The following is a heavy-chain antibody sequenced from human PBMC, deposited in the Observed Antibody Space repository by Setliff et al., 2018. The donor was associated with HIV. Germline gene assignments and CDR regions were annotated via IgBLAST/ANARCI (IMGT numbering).Heavy chain of an antibody. V-gene: IGHV4-31*11. CDR2: IDYSGSA. CDR1: GVSITSATYY. J-gene: IGHJ4*02. Sequence: PSETLSLTCAVSGVSITSATYYGSWIRHSPGKGLEWIGDIDYSGSAFYNPSLKSRLTISRDTSKNQFSLRMKSVTAADTAVYYCAREGKTALVTKYFDYWGQGTLVTVSS. CDR3: AREGKTALVTKYFDY. D-gene: IGHD5-18*01.